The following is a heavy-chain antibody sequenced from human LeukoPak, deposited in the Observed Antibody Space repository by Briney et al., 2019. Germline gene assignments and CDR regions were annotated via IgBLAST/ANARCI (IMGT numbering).Heavy chain of an antibody. V-gene: IGHV1-69*13. CDR2: IIPIFGTA. Sequence: SVKVSCKASGGTFSSYAISWVRQAPGQGLEWMGGIIPIFGTANYAQKFQGRVTITADESTSTAYMELSSLRSEDTAVYYCARGPDITMVRGVPIQPEIVDYWGQGTLVTVSS. J-gene: IGHJ4*02. CDR1: GGTFSSYA. CDR3: ARGPDITMVRGVPIQPEIVDY. D-gene: IGHD3-10*01.